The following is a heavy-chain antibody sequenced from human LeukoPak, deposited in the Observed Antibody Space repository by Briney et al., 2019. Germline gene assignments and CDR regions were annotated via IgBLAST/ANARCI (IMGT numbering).Heavy chain of an antibody. D-gene: IGHD4-17*01. V-gene: IGHV4-31*03. CDR2: IYYSGST. J-gene: IGHJ4*02. CDR1: GGSISSGGYY. Sequence: TLSLTCTVSGGSISSGGYYWSWIRQHPGKGLEWIGYIYYSGSTYFNPSLKSRVTISVDTSKNQFSLKLSSVTAADTAVYYCATELRGLMSKDYWGKETLVTVSS. CDR3: ATELRGLMSKDY.